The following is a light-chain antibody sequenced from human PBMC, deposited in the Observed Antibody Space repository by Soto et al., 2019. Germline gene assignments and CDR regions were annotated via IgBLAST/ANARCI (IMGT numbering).Light chain of an antibody. CDR1: TSDIGAYNY. J-gene: IGLJ3*02. V-gene: IGLV2-14*03. Sequence: QSVLTQPASVSGSPGQSITFSCTGTTSDIGAYNYVSWYQHHPGKAPKLLIYDVTARPSGVSDRFSGSKSGTTASLTISGLQAEDEADYFCSSYTTLNTVVLFGGGTKLTVL. CDR2: DVT. CDR3: SSYTTLNTVVL.